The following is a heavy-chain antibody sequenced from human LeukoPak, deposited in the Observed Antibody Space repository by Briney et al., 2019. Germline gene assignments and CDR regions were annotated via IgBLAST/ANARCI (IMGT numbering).Heavy chain of an antibody. CDR3: ARHPYLTTPFDY. CDR2: LFYSGST. Sequence: SETLSLTCIVSGGSISSSSYYWGWIRQPPGKGLEWIGSLFYSGSTYYNPSLKSRVTISVDTSKNQFSLKLSSVTAADTAVYYCARHPYLTTPFDYWGQGTLVTVSS. V-gene: IGHV4-39*01. D-gene: IGHD4-11*01. CDR1: GGSISSSSYY. J-gene: IGHJ4*02.